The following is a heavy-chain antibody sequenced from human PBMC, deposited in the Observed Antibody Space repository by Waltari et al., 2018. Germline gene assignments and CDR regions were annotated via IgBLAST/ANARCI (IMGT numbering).Heavy chain of an antibody. CDR2: IYYSGRT. Sequence: QLQLQESGPGLVKPSETLSLTCTVSGGSISSSSYYWGWIRQPPGKGLEWIGSIYYSGRTYYNPSLKSRVTISVDTSKNQFSLKLSSVTAADTAVYDCARGRSGSYYSQTYYFDYWGQGTLVTVSS. CDR1: GGSISSSSYY. V-gene: IGHV4-39*01. CDR3: ARGRSGSYYSQTYYFDY. J-gene: IGHJ4*02. D-gene: IGHD1-26*01.